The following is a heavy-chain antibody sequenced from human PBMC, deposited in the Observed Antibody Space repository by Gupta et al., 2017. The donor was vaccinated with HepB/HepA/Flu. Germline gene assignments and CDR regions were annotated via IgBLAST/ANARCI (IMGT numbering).Heavy chain of an antibody. J-gene: IGHJ3*02. D-gene: IGHD4-17*01. V-gene: IGHV3-48*02. CDR3: ATNGTSMTTARFPAFDI. CDR2: ISSSANSV. Sequence: EVQLVESGGGLVQPGGSLRLSCAVSGLTFSNYNINWVRQVPGKGLEWLSYISSSANSVFYTDSVKGRFIISRDNAKDSLNLQMSNLRDEDTAMYYCATNGTSMTTARFPAFDIWGQGTMVIVSS. CDR1: GLTFSNYN.